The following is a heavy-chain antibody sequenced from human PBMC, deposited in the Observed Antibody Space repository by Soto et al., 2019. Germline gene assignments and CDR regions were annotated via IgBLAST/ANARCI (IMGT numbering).Heavy chain of an antibody. V-gene: IGHV3-13*04. CDR1: GFTFSSYD. J-gene: IGHJ4*02. CDR3: ARAIGPTLFDY. CDR2: IGTTGDT. Sequence: EVQLVESGGGLVQPGGSLRLSCSASGFTFSSYDMHWVRQGTGKGLEWVSAIGTTGDTYYAGSVKGRFTISRENAENSLYLQMNSLRAGDTAIFCARAIGPTLFDYWGQGTLVTVSS. D-gene: IGHD3-22*01.